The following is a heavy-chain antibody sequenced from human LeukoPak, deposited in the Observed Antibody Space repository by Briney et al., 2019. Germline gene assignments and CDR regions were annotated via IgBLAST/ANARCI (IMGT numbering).Heavy chain of an antibody. D-gene: IGHD3-10*01. V-gene: IGHV3-20*04. CDR1: GFTFDEYG. Sequence: GGSLRLSCAASGFTFDEYGMNWVRQVPGKGLQWVSTINWNGGSSSYADSVKGRFTIARDNARNSLYLQMNSLRDEDMAIYYYARDGSGSALPFDYWGQGTLVTVSS. J-gene: IGHJ4*02. CDR3: ARDGSGSALPFDY. CDR2: INWNGGSS.